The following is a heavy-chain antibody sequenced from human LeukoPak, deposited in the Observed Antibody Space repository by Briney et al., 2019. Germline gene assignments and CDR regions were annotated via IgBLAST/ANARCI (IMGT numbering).Heavy chain of an antibody. Sequence: PGGSLRLSCAASGFTFSTYAMHWVRQAPGKGLEWVALISYDGNNKYYADSVKGRFTISRDNSENTLYLQMNSLSAEDTAVYYCAKAFSYGYGSNYYYYYGMDVWGQGTTVTVSS. CDR2: ISYDGNNK. D-gene: IGHD5-18*01. V-gene: IGHV3-30*18. J-gene: IGHJ6*02. CDR1: GFTFSTYA. CDR3: AKAFSYGYGSNYYYYYGMDV.